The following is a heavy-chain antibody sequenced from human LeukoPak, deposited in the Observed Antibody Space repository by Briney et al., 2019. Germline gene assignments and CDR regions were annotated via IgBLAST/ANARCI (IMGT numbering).Heavy chain of an antibody. J-gene: IGHJ4*02. D-gene: IGHD2-15*01. V-gene: IGHV3-23*01. Sequence: GGSLRLSCAASRFTFSTYTMAWVRQVPGKGLEWVSAISAGGGDTYYADSVKGRFTISRDNSKNTLYLQMNSLRGEDTAIYYCAKASYSCQWPYYFDYWGQGTLVTVSS. CDR2: ISAGGGDT. CDR3: AKASYSCQWPYYFDY. CDR1: RFTFSTYT.